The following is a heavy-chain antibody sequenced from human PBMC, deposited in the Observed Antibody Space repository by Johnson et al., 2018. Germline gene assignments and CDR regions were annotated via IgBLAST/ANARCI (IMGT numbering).Heavy chain of an antibody. D-gene: IGHD1-1*01. Sequence: VQLVESGGGLVQPGESLRLSCAASGFTFSDYWMSWVRQTPKNGLEWVANINKDGTDIYYVDSVEGRFTVSRDNAKNSLYLQMNSLRSEDTAVYFCARDSGDRTVDYWGQGILVTVSS. V-gene: IGHV3-7*04. CDR1: GFTFSDYW. CDR2: INKDGTDI. CDR3: ARDSGDRTVDY. J-gene: IGHJ4*02.